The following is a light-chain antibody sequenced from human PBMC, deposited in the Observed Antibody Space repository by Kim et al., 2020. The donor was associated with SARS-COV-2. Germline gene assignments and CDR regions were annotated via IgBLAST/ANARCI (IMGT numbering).Light chain of an antibody. CDR3: QSFDSSLSTYV. V-gene: IGLV1-40*01. CDR1: SSNIGTVYD. Sequence: QSVLTQPPSVSGAPGETVTTSRTGSSSNIGTVYDVHWYQHLPGIAPKLLIFGNTNRPSGVPDRFSGSKSGTSASLAITGLQAEDEADYYCQSFDSSLSTYVFGSGTKVTVL. CDR2: GNT. J-gene: IGLJ1*01.